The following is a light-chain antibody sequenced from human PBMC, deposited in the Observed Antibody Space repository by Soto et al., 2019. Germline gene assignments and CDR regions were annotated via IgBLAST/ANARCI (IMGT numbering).Light chain of an antibody. CDR2: GAS. CDR3: QQLFIYPPT. V-gene: IGKV1-9*01. Sequence: IQLTQSPSSLSASVGDRVTITCRASQGIINYLAWYQHKPGKAPKLLIYGASTLQSGVPSRFGGSGSATDVTLTVSSLQPEDFATYYCQQLFIYPPTFGPGTKVDIK. CDR1: QGIINY. J-gene: IGKJ3*01.